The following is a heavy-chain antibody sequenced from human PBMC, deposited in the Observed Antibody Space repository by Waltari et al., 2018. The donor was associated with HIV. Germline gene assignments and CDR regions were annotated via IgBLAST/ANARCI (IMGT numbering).Heavy chain of an antibody. CDR1: GFTFSSSG. D-gene: IGHD5-18*01. Sequence: QVQLVESGGGVVQPGRSLRLSCAASGFTFSSSGMHWVRQAPGKGLEWVAVISYDGSNKYYADSVKGRFTISRDNSKNTLYLQMNSLRAEDTAVYYCAKDESAAMFDYWGQGTLVTVSS. CDR2: ISYDGSNK. V-gene: IGHV3-30*18. CDR3: AKDESAAMFDY. J-gene: IGHJ4*02.